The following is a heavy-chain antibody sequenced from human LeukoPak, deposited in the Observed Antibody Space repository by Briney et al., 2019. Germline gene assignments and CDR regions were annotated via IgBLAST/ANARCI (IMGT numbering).Heavy chain of an antibody. CDR1: GFTFSTYT. V-gene: IGHV3-21*01. Sequence: KSGGSLRLSCAASGFTFSTYTMNWVRQAPGKGLEWVSSISGSSTTYIYYADSVKGRFTISRDNAKNSLYLQMNSLRAEDTAVYYCARGCGGDCYSGGRLRYWGQGTLVTVSS. CDR2: ISGSSTTYI. D-gene: IGHD2-21*02. CDR3: ARGCGGDCYSGGRLRY. J-gene: IGHJ4*02.